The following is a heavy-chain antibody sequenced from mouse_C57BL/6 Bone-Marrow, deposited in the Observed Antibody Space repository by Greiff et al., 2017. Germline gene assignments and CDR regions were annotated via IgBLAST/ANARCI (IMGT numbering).Heavy chain of an antibody. J-gene: IGHJ4*01. CDR3: TTSLRRVYYYAMDY. CDR2: LDPENGDT. V-gene: IGHV14-4*01. CDR1: GFNIKDDY. D-gene: IGHD2-12*01. Sequence: EVQLQQSGAELVRPGASVKLSCTASGFNIKDDYMHWVKQRPEQGLEWIGWLDPENGDTEYASKFQGKATITADTSSNTAYLQLSSLTSEDTAVYYCTTSLRRVYYYAMDYWGQGTSVTVSS.